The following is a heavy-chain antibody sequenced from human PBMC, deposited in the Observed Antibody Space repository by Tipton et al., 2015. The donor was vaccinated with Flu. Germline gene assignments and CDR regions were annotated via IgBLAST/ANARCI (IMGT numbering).Heavy chain of an antibody. V-gene: IGHV4-38-2*01. CDR2: VYHRGST. J-gene: IGHJ5*02. CDR1: GFSITSGYY. Sequence: GLVKPSEKLSLNCAVSGFSITSGYYWGWIRQPPGKGLEWIGTVYHRGSTYYNPSLNSRITLSMDKSGNQFSLQLSSVTAADTAVYYCARRQYSNYVSEPKSWFDPWGQGTLVTVSS. D-gene: IGHD3-16*01. CDR3: ARRQYSNYVSEPKSWFDP.